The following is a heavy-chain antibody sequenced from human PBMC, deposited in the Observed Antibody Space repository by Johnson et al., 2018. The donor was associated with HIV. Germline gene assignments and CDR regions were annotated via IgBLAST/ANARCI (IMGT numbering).Heavy chain of an antibody. CDR1: GFTVSGNY. J-gene: IGHJ3*02. CDR2: SGSGGST. D-gene: IGHD2-2*01. Sequence: MQLVESGGGLVQPGGSMRLSYAASGFTVSGNYMSWVRQAPGKGLEWVSAISGSGGSTYYADSVKGRFTISRDNSENPVYLQMNSLRAEDTAVYYCAKESGYCSSSSCYGDAFDIWGQGTMVTVSS. CDR3: AKESGYCSSSSCYGDAFDI. V-gene: IGHV3-66*01.